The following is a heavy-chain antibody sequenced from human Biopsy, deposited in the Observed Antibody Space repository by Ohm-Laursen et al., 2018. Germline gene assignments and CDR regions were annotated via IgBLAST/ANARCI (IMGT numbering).Heavy chain of an antibody. J-gene: IGHJ4*02. D-gene: IGHD2/OR15-2a*01. V-gene: IGHV4-38-2*01. CDR2: VYHNGST. CDR1: GYSIGTGFS. Sequence: SETLSLPCAVSGYSIGTGFSWGWVRQPPGKGLEWIGIVYHNGSTYYSPSLKSRVTVSAATSKIQLSLNLSSVTAADTAIYYCARSFNNKWYYRIDYWGQGTLVTVPS. CDR3: ARSFNNKWYYRIDY.